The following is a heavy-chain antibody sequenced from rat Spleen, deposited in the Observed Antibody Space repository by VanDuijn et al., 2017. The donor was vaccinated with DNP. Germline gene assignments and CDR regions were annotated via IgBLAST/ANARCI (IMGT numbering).Heavy chain of an antibody. CDR1: GFTFGSFP. D-gene: IGHD1-12*02. Sequence: EVQLVESGGGLVQPGRSIRLSCAASGFTFGSFPMAWVRQAPTKGLEWVATISTSGVGTYYRESVKGRFTISRDNAKNILSLQMNSLGSEDTATYYCARVGDLHDGGDGDVLDVWGQGTSVTVSS. V-gene: IGHV5-46*01. CDR3: ARVGDLHDGGDGDVLDV. CDR2: ISTSGVGT. J-gene: IGHJ4*01.